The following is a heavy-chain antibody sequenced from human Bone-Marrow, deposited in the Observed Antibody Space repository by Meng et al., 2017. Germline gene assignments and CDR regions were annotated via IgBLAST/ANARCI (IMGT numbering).Heavy chain of an antibody. CDR3: ARLEKSAYNLGAVDS. J-gene: IGHJ4*02. Sequence: GESLKISCVASGFTFSSYEMIWVRQAPGKGLEWVSYISSSGTTIYYADSVKGRFTISRDDAKNSLFLQMNSLRAEDTAIYYCARLEKSAYNLGAVDSWGQGTLVTVSS. V-gene: IGHV3-48*03. CDR2: ISSSGTTI. CDR1: GFTFSSYE. D-gene: IGHD3-16*01.